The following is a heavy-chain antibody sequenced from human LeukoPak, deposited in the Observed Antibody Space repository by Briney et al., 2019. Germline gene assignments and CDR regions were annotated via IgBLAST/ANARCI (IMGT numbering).Heavy chain of an antibody. CDR2: IKQDGSEK. Sequence: SGGSLRLSCAASGFTFSSYWMSWVRQAPGKGLEWVANIKQDGSEKYYVDSVKGRFTISRDNAKNSLYLRMNSLRAEDTAVYYCARGRYCSGGSCYSDLYYFDYWGQGTLVTVSS. J-gene: IGHJ4*02. D-gene: IGHD2-15*01. CDR1: GFTFSSYW. V-gene: IGHV3-7*01. CDR3: ARGRYCSGGSCYSDLYYFDY.